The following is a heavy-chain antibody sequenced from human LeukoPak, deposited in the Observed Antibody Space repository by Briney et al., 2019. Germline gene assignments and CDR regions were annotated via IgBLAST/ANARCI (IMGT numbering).Heavy chain of an antibody. CDR2: IYSGDSGT. CDR1: GESSTSYW. J-gene: IGHJ5*02. V-gene: IGHV5-51*01. Sequence: ESLKIFCKGSGESSTSYWTSCVRQMPGHGLEWLGMIYSGDSGTRYSPSLQGKVTISADKSISNAYLQWSCLTASATDMYYCAREHGTRIITMVRTARWVGPWGQGTLVIVSS. CDR3: AREHGTRIITMVRTARWVGP. D-gene: IGHD3-10*01.